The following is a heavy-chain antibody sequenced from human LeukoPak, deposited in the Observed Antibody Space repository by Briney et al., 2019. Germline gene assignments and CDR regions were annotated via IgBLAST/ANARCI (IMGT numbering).Heavy chain of an antibody. Sequence: PGGSLRLSCVASGFTFSDYYMSWIRQAPGKGLEWVSYIRSSGTTIHYADSVKGRFTISRDNATNSLYLQMNSLRAEDTAVYYCARGGRIFGVVPLDYWGQGTLVTVSS. D-gene: IGHD3-3*01. V-gene: IGHV3-11*04. CDR2: IRSSGTTI. CDR3: ARGGRIFGVVPLDY. J-gene: IGHJ4*02. CDR1: GFTFSDYY.